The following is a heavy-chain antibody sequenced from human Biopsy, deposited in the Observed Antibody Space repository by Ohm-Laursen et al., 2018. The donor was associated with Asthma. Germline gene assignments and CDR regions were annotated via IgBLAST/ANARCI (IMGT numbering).Heavy chain of an antibody. D-gene: IGHD1-1*01. CDR2: ISKDASTQ. V-gene: IGHV3-30*01. CDR3: VRDGTDDAFDI. J-gene: IGHJ3*02. CDR1: GFSFSNFA. Sequence: LSLTCAAFGFSFSNFAIHWVRQAPGKGLEWVGVISKDASTQDYADSGKGRFTMARDNSKNTLDLQMNSLREEDTAVYYCVRDGTDDAFDIWGQGTVVSVSS.